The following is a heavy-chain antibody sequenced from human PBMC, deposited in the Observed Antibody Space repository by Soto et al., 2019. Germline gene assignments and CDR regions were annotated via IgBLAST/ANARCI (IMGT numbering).Heavy chain of an antibody. Sequence: GASVKVSCRASGGTFSSYAISWVRQAPGQGLEWMGGIIPIFGTANYAQKFQGRVTITADKSTSTAYMELSSLRSEDTAVYYCARDKEGFSDYLGQGTLVTFSS. CDR1: GGTFSSYA. J-gene: IGHJ4*02. CDR3: ARDKEGFSDY. CDR2: IIPIFGTA. V-gene: IGHV1-69*06.